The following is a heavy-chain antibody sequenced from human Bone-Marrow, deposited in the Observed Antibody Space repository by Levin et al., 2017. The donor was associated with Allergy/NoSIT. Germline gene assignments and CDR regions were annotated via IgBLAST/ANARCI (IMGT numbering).Heavy chain of an antibody. J-gene: IGHJ1*01. CDR2: ISKDGSTE. V-gene: IGHV3-30-3*01. D-gene: IGHD3-22*01. CDR3: ARALEATYDRGLGNS. Sequence: PGGSLRLSCAASGFTFSSYSMHWVRQAPGKGLEWVAVISKDGSTEHYGDSVRGRFTISRDNSKNTVYLQMNSLRTEDTALYYCARALEATYDRGLGNSWGQGTQVTVAS. CDR1: GFTFSSYS.